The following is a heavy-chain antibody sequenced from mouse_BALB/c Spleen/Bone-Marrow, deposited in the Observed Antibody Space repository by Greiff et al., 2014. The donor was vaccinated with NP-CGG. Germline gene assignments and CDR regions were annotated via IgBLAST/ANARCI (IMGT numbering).Heavy chain of an antibody. CDR3: ASSAYS. V-gene: IGHV14-3*02. J-gene: IGHJ3*01. CDR1: GFNIKDTY. Sequence: EVQLQQSGAELVKPGASVKLSCTASGFNIKDTYMHWVKQRPEQGLEWIGRIDPANGNTKYDPKFQGKATITAETSSNTAYLQLSSLTSEDTAVYYCASSAYSWGQGTLVTVSA. D-gene: IGHD2-10*01. CDR2: IDPANGNT.